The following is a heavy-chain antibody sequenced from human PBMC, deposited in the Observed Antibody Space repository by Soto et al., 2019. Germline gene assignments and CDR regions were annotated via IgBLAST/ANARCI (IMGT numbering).Heavy chain of an antibody. Sequence: GGSLRLSCTASGFTFSTYDMHWVRQATGKGLEWVSAIGSDGRRYYAGSVKGRFTISRENAKNSLYLQMNSVRAGDTAVYYCGRRYCSGGSCPGKGFDYWGQGTLVTVSS. CDR1: GFTFSTYD. CDR3: GRRYCSGGSCPGKGFDY. D-gene: IGHD2-15*01. V-gene: IGHV3-13*01. J-gene: IGHJ4*02. CDR2: IGSDGRR.